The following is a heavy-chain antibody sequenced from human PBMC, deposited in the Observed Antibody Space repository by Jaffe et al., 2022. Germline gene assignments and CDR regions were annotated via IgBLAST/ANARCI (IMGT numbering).Heavy chain of an antibody. CDR2: INPSGGST. D-gene: IGHD1-7*01. CDR1: GYTFTSYY. V-gene: IGHV1-46*03. Sequence: QVQLVQSGAEVKKPGASVKVSCKASGYTFTSYYMHWVRQAPGQGLEWMGIINPSGGSTSYAQKFQGRVTMTRDTSTSTVYMELSSLRSEDTAVYYCARTNWNYANAFYYYYYMDVWGKGTTVTVSS. CDR3: ARTNWNYANAFYYYYYMDV. J-gene: IGHJ6*03.